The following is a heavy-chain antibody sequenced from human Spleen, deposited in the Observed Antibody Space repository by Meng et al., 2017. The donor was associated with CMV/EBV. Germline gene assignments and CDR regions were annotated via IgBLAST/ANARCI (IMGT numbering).Heavy chain of an antibody. Sequence: FTSYAMNWVRQAPGQGLEWMGWINTNTGNPTYAQGFTGRFVFSLDTSVSTAYLQISSLKAEDTAVYSCARDRPLYSSSWYFYNWFDPWGQGTLVTVSS. V-gene: IGHV7-4-1*02. CDR3: ARDRPLYSSSWYFYNWFDP. CDR1: FTSYA. CDR2: INTNTGNP. J-gene: IGHJ5*02. D-gene: IGHD6-13*01.